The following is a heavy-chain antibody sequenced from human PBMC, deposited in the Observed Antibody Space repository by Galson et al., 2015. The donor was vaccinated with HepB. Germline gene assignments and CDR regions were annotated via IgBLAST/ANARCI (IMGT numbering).Heavy chain of an antibody. D-gene: IGHD6-19*01. CDR1: GFTFNSYA. Sequence: SLRLSCAASGFTFNSYAMHWVRQAPGRGLECVSAISSTGGSTYYANSVKGKFTISRDNSKNTLYPQMGSLRAEDMAVYYCARAASGWSGKYFDYWGQGTLVTVSS. CDR2: ISSTGGST. V-gene: IGHV3-64*01. CDR3: ARAASGWSGKYFDY. J-gene: IGHJ4*01.